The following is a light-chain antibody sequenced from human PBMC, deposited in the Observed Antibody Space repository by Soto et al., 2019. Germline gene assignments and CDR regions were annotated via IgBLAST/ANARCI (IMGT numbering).Light chain of an antibody. CDR3: QQYGTSLT. Sequence: EIVLTQSPATLSLSPGERATLSCRASQSVSSYLAWYQQKPGQAPRLLIYDASNRATGTPARFSGSGSGTDFTLTISSLEPEDFAVYYCQQYGTSLTFGQGTKVDIK. CDR2: DAS. CDR1: QSVSSY. V-gene: IGKV3-11*01. J-gene: IGKJ1*01.